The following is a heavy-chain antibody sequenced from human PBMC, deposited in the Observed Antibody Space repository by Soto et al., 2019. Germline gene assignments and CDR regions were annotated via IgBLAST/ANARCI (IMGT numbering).Heavy chain of an antibody. Sequence: PGGSLRLSCAASGFTASSNYMSWVRQAPGKGLEWVSVIYSGGTTYYADSVKGRFTISRDNSKNTLYLQMNSLRAEDTAVYYCARNGDSSDYRGWFDPWGQGTLVTVSS. V-gene: IGHV3-66*01. CDR1: GFTASSNY. D-gene: IGHD3-22*01. CDR2: IYSGGTT. J-gene: IGHJ5*02. CDR3: ARNGDSSDYRGWFDP.